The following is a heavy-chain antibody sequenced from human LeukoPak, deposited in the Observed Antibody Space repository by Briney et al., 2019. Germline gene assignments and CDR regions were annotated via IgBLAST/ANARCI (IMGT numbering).Heavy chain of an antibody. V-gene: IGHV3-23*01. CDR3: AKAEPLWFGELFHFDY. CDR1: GFTFSSYA. D-gene: IGHD3-10*01. Sequence: GGSLRLSCAASGFTFSSYAMSWVRQAPGKGLERVSAISGSGGSTYYADSVKGRFTISRDNSKNTLCLQMNSLRAEDTAVYYCAKAEPLWFGELFHFDYWGQGTLVTVSS. J-gene: IGHJ4*02. CDR2: ISGSGGST.